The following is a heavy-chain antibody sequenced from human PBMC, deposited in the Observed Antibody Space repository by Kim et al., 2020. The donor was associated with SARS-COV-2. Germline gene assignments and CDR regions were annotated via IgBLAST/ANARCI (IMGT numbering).Heavy chain of an antibody. Sequence: SETLSLTCTVSGGSISSSSYYWGWIRQPPGKGLEWIGSIYYSGSTYYNPSLKSRVTISVDTSKNQFSLKLSSVTAADTAVYYCARGRIAYDYIWGSARGGDEYYFDYWGQGTLVTVSS. V-gene: IGHV4-39*01. J-gene: IGHJ4*02. CDR1: GGSISSSSYY. CDR3: ARGRIAYDYIWGSARGGDEYYFDY. D-gene: IGHD3-16*01. CDR2: IYYSGST.